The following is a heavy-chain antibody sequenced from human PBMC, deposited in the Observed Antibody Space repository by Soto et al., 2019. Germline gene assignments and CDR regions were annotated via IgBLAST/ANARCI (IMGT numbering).Heavy chain of an antibody. CDR3: AKDNSKGYYYGSKAFRGVYMDV. CDR2: ISGSGGST. V-gene: IGHV3-23*01. CDR1: GCTFSSYA. J-gene: IGHJ6*03. Sequence: PGGSLRLSCAASGCTFSSYAMSWVRQAPGKGLEWVSAISGSGGSTYYADSVKGRFTISRDNSKNTLYLQMNSLRAEDTAVYYCAKDNSKGYYYGSKAFRGVYMDVWGKGTTVTVSS. D-gene: IGHD3-10*01.